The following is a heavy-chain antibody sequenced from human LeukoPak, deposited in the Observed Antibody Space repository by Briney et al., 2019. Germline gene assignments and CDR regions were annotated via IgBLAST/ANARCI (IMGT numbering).Heavy chain of an antibody. J-gene: IGHJ4*02. CDR1: GYTFTGYY. CDR3: ARDWRLRYYFDY. V-gene: IGHV1-2*02. CDR2: INPNSGGT. Sequence: ASVKVSCKASGYTFTGYYMHWVRQAPGQGLEWMGWINPNSGGTNYAQKFQGRVTMTRDTSINTAYMELSRLRSDDTAVYYCARDWRLRYYFDYWGQGTLVTVSS.